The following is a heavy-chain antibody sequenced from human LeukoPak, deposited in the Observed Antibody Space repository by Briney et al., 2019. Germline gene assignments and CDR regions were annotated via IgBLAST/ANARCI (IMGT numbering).Heavy chain of an antibody. D-gene: IGHD2-21*01. J-gene: IGHJ5*02. CDR3: ARHEGGLLVHDWFDP. CDR2: IDPSDSYT. CDR1: GYSFTSYW. V-gene: IGHV5-10-1*01. Sequence: GESLKISCKGSGYSFTSYWISWVRQMPGKGLEWMGRIDPSDSYTNYSPSFQGHVTISADKSISTAYLQWSSLKASDTAMYCCARHEGGLLVHDWFDPWGQGTLVTVSS.